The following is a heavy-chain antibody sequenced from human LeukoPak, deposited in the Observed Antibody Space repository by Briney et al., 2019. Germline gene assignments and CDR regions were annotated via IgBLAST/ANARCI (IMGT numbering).Heavy chain of an antibody. CDR1: GFTFSSYW. J-gene: IGHJ6*03. CDR3: ARREYDFWSGYYPAYYYYYMDV. Sequence: PGGSLRLSCAASGFTFSSYWMSWVRQAPGKGLEWVSYISSSSSTIYYADSVKGRFTISRDNAKNSLYLQMNSLRAEDTAVYYCARREYDFWSGYYPAYYYYYMDVWGKGTTVTVSS. CDR2: ISSSSSTI. V-gene: IGHV3-48*01. D-gene: IGHD3-3*01.